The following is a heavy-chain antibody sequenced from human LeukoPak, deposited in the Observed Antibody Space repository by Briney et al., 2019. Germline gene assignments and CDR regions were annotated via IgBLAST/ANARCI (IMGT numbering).Heavy chain of an antibody. V-gene: IGHV5-51*01. CDR3: ARHSVRRTYYFDN. Sequence: GESLKISCKGSGYSFTSYWIGSARQMPGKGLEGMGIIYPGDSDTRYSPSIQGQVTISADKSISTAYLQWNSLKASDTATYYCARHSVRRTYYFDNWGQGPLVTVSS. J-gene: IGHJ4*02. CDR2: IYPGDSDT. CDR1: GYSFTSYW. D-gene: IGHD3-10*02.